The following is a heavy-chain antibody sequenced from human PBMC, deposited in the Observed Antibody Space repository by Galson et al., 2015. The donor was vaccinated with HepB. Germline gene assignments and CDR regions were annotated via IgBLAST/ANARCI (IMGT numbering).Heavy chain of an antibody. J-gene: IGHJ4*02. CDR3: ARDNYYDSSGYYYEADY. D-gene: IGHD3-22*01. CDR1: GFTFSSYA. Sequence: SLRLSCAASGFTFSSYAMHWVRQAPGKGLEWVAVISYDGSNKYYADSVKGRFTISRDNSKNTLYLQMNSLRAEDTAVYYCARDNYYDSSGYYYEADYWGQGTLVTVSS. V-gene: IGHV3-30*04. CDR2: ISYDGSNK.